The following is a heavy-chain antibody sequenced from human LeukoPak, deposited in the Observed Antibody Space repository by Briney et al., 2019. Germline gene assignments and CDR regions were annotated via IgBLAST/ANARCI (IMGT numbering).Heavy chain of an antibody. D-gene: IGHD3-22*01. V-gene: IGHV4-39*01. CDR3: ASRSGYYNFDY. CDR2: IYYSRST. CDR1: XGSISSSSYY. Sequence: SLTXXXXXGSISSSSYYWGWIRQPPGKGLEWIGSIYYSRSTYYNPSLKSRVTISVDTSKNQFSLKLSSVTAADTAVYYCASRSGYYNFDYWGQGTLVTVSS. J-gene: IGHJ4*02.